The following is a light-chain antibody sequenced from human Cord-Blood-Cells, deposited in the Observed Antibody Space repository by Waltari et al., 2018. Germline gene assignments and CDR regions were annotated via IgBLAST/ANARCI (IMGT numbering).Light chain of an antibody. CDR2: VAS. V-gene: IGKV3-20*01. J-gene: IGKJ3*01. CDR1: QCVSSSY. CDR3: QQYGSSFT. Sequence: DIVLTQSPGTLTLSPGERATLSCWASQCVSSSYLASYQQTPGQVPRLLIYVASIRATGIPDRFSGSGSGTDFTLTISRLEPEDFAVYYCQQYGSSFTFGPGTKVDIK.